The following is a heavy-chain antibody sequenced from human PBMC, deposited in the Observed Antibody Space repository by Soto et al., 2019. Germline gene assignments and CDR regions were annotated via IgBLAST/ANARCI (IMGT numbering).Heavy chain of an antibody. CDR1: GGPISSYY. J-gene: IGHJ4*02. CDR2: IYYSGST. Sequence: QVQLQESGPGLVKPSETLSLTCTVSGGPISSYYWSWIRQPPGKGLEWIGYIYYSGSTNYNPSLKSRVTISVDTSKNQFSLKLSSVTAADTAVYYCARGSMGSNFDYWGQGTLVTVSS. CDR3: ARGSMGSNFDY. V-gene: IGHV4-59*01. D-gene: IGHD2-8*01.